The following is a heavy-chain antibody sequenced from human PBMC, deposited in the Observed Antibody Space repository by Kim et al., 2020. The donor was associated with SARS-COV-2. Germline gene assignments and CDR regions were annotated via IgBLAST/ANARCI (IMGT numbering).Heavy chain of an antibody. J-gene: IGHJ3*02. V-gene: IGHV4-34*01. D-gene: IGHD3-22*01. CDR1: GGSFSGYY. CDR3: ARRIPYYYDSRGAFDI. CDR2: INHSGST. Sequence: SDTLSLTCAVYGGSFSGYYWSWIRQPPGKGLEWIGEINHSGSTNYNPSLKSRVTISVDTSKNQFSLKLSSVTAADTAVYYCARRIPYYYDSRGAFDIWGQGTMVTVSS.